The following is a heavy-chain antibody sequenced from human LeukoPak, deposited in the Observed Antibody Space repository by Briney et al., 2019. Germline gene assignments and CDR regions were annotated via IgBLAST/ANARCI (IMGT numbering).Heavy chain of an antibody. V-gene: IGHV3-48*01. CDR2: ISSSSSTI. J-gene: IGHJ4*02. CDR3: AKYMSSGY. D-gene: IGHD6-19*01. CDR1: GFTFSSYS. Sequence: GSLRLSCAASGFTFSSYSMNWARQAPGKGLEWVSYISSSSSTIYYADSVKGRFTISRDNSKNTLYLQMNSLRAEDTAVYYCAKYMSSGYWGQGTLVTVSS.